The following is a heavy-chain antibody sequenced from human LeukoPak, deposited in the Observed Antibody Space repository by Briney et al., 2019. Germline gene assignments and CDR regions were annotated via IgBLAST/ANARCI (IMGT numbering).Heavy chain of an antibody. J-gene: IGHJ4*02. Sequence: SVKVSCKASGGTFSSYAISWVRQAPGQGLEWMGGIIPIFGTANYAQRFQGRVTITTDESTSTAYMELSSLRSEDTAVYYCARDHASSSSHGGDYFDYWGQGTLVTVSS. CDR2: IIPIFGTA. CDR3: ARDHASSSSHGGDYFDY. CDR1: GGTFSSYA. D-gene: IGHD6-6*01. V-gene: IGHV1-69*05.